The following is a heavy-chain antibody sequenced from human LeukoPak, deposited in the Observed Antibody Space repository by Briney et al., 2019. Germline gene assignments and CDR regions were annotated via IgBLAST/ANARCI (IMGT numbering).Heavy chain of an antibody. J-gene: IGHJ6*02. Sequence: SETLSLTCSVSGGSISSYYWSWIRQPPGKGLEWIGYIYYSGSTNYNPSLKSRVTISVDTSKNQFSLKLSSVTAADTAVYYCARGLVPVGRTTEYYYGMDVWGQGTTVTVSS. CDR2: IYYSGST. CDR3: ARGLVPVGRTTEYYYGMDV. CDR1: GGSISSYY. V-gene: IGHV4-59*01. D-gene: IGHD4-17*01.